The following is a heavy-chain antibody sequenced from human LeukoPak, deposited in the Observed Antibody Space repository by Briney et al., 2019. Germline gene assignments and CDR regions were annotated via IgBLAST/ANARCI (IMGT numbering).Heavy chain of an antibody. CDR1: GYTFTSYD. Sequence: GASVKLSCKASGYTFTSYDINWVRQATGQGLEWKGWMNPNSGNTGYAQKFQGRVTITRNTSIGTAYMELSSLRSEDTAMYYCARDRMVRGVKGTDWFDPWGQGTLVTVSS. CDR2: MNPNSGNT. V-gene: IGHV1-8*03. CDR3: ARDRMVRGVKGTDWFDP. D-gene: IGHD3-10*01. J-gene: IGHJ5*02.